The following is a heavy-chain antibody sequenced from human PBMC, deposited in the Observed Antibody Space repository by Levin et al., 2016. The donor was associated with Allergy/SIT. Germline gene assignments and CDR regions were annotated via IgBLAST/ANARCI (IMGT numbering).Heavy chain of an antibody. D-gene: IGHD2-2*01. CDR1: GGSISSSSYY. Sequence: SETLSLTCTVSGGSISSSSYYWGWIRQPPGKGLEWIGSIYYSGSTYYNPSLKSRVTISVDTSKNQFSLKLSSVTAADTAVYYCARSGAQLWFDPWGQGTLVTVSS. V-gene: IGHV4-39*07. J-gene: IGHJ5*02. CDR2: IYYSGST. CDR3: ARSGAQLWFDP.